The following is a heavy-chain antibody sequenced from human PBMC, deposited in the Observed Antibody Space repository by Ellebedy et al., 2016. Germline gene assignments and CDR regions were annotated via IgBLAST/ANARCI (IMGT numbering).Heavy chain of an antibody. CDR1: GGTFSSYA. D-gene: IGHD6-19*01. CDR3: ATVGAVAGTTQFDY. V-gene: IGHV1-69*04. Sequence: ASVKVSCKASGGTFSSYAISWVRQAPGQGLEWMGRIIPILGIANYAQKFQGRVTITADKSTSTAYMELSSLRSEDTAVYYCATVGAVAGTTQFDYWGQGTLVTVSS. J-gene: IGHJ4*02. CDR2: IIPILGIA.